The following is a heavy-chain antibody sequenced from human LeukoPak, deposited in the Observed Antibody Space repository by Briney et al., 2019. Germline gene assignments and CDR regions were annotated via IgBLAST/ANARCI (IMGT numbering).Heavy chain of an antibody. J-gene: IGHJ5*02. CDR3: VKGHYYDGSVTRDWFDP. V-gene: IGHV3-30-3*01. CDR2: ISYDGSNK. CDR1: GFTFSSYA. Sequence: GRSLRLSCAASGFTFSSYAMHWVRQAPGKGLEWVAVISYDGSNKYYTDSVKGRFTISRDNSKNTLYLQMNSLRAEDTAVYYCVKGHYYDGSVTRDWFDPWGQGTLVTVSS. D-gene: IGHD3-22*01.